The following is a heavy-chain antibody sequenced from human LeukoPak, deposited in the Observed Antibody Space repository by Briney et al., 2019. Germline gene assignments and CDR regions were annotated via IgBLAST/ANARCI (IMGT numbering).Heavy chain of an antibody. D-gene: IGHD5-12*01. J-gene: IGHJ4*02. CDR1: GFTISSYS. Sequence: GGSLRLSCAASGFTISSYSMDWVRQAPGKGLEWVSSISTDSYYIYYADSVKGRFTISRDNSKNSLYLQMNSLRAEDTAVYYCARDLFHFASGYGVDYWGQGTVVTVSS. CDR2: ISTDSYYI. V-gene: IGHV3-21*01. CDR3: ARDLFHFASGYGVDY.